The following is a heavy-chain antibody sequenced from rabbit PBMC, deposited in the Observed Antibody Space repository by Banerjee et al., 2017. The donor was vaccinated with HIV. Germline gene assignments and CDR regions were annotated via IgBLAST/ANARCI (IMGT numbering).Heavy chain of an antibody. J-gene: IGHJ6*01. CDR1: GIDFTKYY. D-gene: IGHD1-1*01. CDR3: VRGASSSGYYSL. CDR2: IYAAKGST. V-gene: IGHV1S7*01. Sequence: QLTETGGGLVQPGGSLTLSCKASGIDFTKYYISWVRQAPGKGLEWIGIIYAAKGSTDYATWANGRFTISSHNAQNTLYLQLNSLTAADTATYFCVRGASSSGYYSLWGPGTLVTVS.